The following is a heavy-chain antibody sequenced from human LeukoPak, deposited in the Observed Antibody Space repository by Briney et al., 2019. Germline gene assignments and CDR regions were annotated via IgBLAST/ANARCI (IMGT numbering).Heavy chain of an antibody. V-gene: IGHV1-24*01. CDR1: GYTLTELS. D-gene: IGHD3-10*01. Sequence: ASVKVSCKVSGYTLTELSMHWVRQAPGKGLEWMGGFGPEDGETIYAQKFQGRVTMTEDTSTDTAYMELSSLRSEDTAVYYCATDLSGSGSPQEWGQGTLVTVSS. CDR3: ATDLSGSGSPQE. J-gene: IGHJ4*02. CDR2: FGPEDGET.